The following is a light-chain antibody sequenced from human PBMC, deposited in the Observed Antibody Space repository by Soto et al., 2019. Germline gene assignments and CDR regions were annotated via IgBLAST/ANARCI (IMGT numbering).Light chain of an antibody. CDR2: KAS. V-gene: IGKV1-5*03. CDR3: QHYNSYSEA. CDR1: QTISSW. J-gene: IGKJ1*01. Sequence: DIQMPQSPSTLSGSVGDRVTITCRASQTISSWLAWYQQKPGKAPKLLIYKASTLKSGVPSRFSGSGSGTEFTLTISSLQPDDFETYYCQHYNSYSEAFGQGTKVELK.